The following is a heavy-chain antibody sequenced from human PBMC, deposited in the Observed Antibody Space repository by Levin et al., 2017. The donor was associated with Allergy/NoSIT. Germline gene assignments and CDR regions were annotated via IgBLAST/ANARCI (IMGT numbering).Heavy chain of an antibody. CDR2: ISYDGSEK. V-gene: IGHV3-30*18. CDR1: GFTFSSYG. CDR3: AKEEALRPWDY. Sequence: GESLKISCAASGFTFSSYGMHWVRQAPGKGLEWVAVISYDGSEKYYGDAVMGRFTISRDNSKDTLYLQLDSLRPEDTAVYYCAKEEALRPWDYWGQGALVTVSS. J-gene: IGHJ4*02.